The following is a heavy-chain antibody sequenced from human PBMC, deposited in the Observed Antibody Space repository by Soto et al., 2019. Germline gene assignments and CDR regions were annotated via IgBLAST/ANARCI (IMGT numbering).Heavy chain of an antibody. V-gene: IGHV3-23*01. Sequence: EVQLLESGGGLVQPGGSLRLSCIGSGFTFGSYAMSWVRQAPEKGPEWVAILGGNGFTTYYADSVKGRFTISGDKSKSTLFLQMNSLRADDTGVYYCAKAIRPSLNFFSYMDVWGRGTSVTVSS. CDR3: AKAIRPSLNFFSYMDV. J-gene: IGHJ6*03. CDR1: GFTFGSYA. CDR2: LGGNGFTT. D-gene: IGHD2-2*01.